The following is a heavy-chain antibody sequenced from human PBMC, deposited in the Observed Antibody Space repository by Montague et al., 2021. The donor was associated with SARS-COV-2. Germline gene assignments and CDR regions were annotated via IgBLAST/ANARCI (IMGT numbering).Heavy chain of an antibody. CDR2: IYSGGTRT. D-gene: IGHD2-2*01. CDR1: GFTFSTYA. J-gene: IGHJ6*02. Sequence: SLRLSCAASGFTFSTYAMSWVRQAPGKGLEWVSVIYSGGTRTYYSDSVKGRFTISRDNSQNTLNLQMNSLRAEDTAVYYCAKMSYIVVLPDAMEWYGMDVWGQGTTVTVSS. V-gene: IGHV3-23*03. CDR3: AKMSYIVVLPDAMEWYGMDV.